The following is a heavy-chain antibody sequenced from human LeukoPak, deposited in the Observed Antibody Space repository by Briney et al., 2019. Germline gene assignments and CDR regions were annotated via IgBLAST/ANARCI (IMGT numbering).Heavy chain of an antibody. V-gene: IGHV3-23*01. CDR2: TSGSGGST. Sequence: GGSLRLSCAASGFTFSSYAMSWVRQAPGTGLDWLSATSGSGGSTYYADSVKGRFTISRDNSKNTLYLQMNSLRAEDTAVYYCAKGQYYDSSGYPQLGWGQGTLVTVSS. CDR3: AKGQYYDSSGYPQLG. CDR1: GFTFSSYA. D-gene: IGHD3-22*01. J-gene: IGHJ4*02.